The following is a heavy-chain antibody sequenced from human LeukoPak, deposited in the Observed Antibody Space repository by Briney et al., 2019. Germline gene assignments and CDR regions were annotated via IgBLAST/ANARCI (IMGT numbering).Heavy chain of an antibody. J-gene: IGHJ4*02. Sequence: SVKVSCKASGGTFSSYAISWVRQAPGQGLEWTGGIIPIFGTANYAQKFQGRVTITADKSTSTAYMELSSLRSEDTAVYYCARGPTVTTELDYWGQGTLVTVSS. CDR2: IIPIFGTA. CDR1: GGTFSSYA. D-gene: IGHD4-17*01. V-gene: IGHV1-69*06. CDR3: ARGPTVTTELDY.